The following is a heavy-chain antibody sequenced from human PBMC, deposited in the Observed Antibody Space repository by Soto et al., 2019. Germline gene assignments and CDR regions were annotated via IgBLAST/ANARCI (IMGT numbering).Heavy chain of an antibody. Sequence: PSETLSLTCTVSGDSISSYSWSWTRQPPGKGLEWIGNIHYNGNTKYNPSLKSRVTMSVDTSRNQFSLKLISVTAADTAVYYCAREGNLGRWLQPLDYWGQGTLVTSPQ. D-gene: IGHD5-12*01. CDR3: AREGNLGRWLQPLDY. CDR1: GDSISSYS. CDR2: IHYNGNT. V-gene: IGHV4-59*01. J-gene: IGHJ4*02.